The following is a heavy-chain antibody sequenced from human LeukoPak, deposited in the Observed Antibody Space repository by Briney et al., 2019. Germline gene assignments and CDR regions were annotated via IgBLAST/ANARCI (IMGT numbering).Heavy chain of an antibody. CDR2: INHSGST. CDR1: GGSFSGYY. J-gene: IGHJ4*02. V-gene: IGHV4-34*01. CDR3: ARGTENIAVAAPYYFDY. Sequence: SETLSLTCAVYGGSFSGYYWSWIRQPPGKGLEGIGEINHSGSTNYNPSLKSRVTISVDTSKNPFSLKLSSVTAADTAVYYCARGTENIAVAAPYYFDYWGQGTLVTVSS. D-gene: IGHD6-19*01.